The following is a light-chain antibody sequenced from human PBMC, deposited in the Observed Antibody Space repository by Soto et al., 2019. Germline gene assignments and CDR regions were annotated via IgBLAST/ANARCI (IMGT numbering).Light chain of an antibody. J-gene: IGKJ1*01. V-gene: IGKV3-20*01. Sequence: EIVLTQCPGTLSLSPGKRATLSCRASQSVSNNYLAWYQQKPGQAPRLLIYGASNRATGIPDRFSGSGSGTDFTLTISRLEPEDFAVYYCQQYGSSGTFGQGTKVDIK. CDR3: QQYGSSGT. CDR1: QSVSNNY. CDR2: GAS.